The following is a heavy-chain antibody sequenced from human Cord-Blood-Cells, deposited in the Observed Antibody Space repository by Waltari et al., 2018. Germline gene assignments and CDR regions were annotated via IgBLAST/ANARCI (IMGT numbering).Heavy chain of an antibody. CDR1: GVSLTGYY. CDR2: INHSGST. CDR3: ASYSSGSYYYYYYGMDV. D-gene: IGHD1-26*01. Sequence: VQLQQWGAGLLKPSETLSLPCAVSGVSLTGYYRSCIRQPPGKGLELIGEINHSGSTNYNPSLKSRVTISVDTSKNQFSLKLSSVTAADTAVYYCASYSSGSYYYYYYGMDVWGQGTTVTVSS. V-gene: IGHV4-34*01. J-gene: IGHJ6*02.